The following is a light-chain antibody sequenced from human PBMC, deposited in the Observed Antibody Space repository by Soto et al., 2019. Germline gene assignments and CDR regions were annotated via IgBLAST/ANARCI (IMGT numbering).Light chain of an antibody. CDR2: GAS. CDR1: QSVSSN. J-gene: IGKJ3*01. CDR3: QQYNNWPRSVDA. Sequence: EIVMTQSPATLSVSPGERATLSCRASQSVSSNLAWYQQKPGQAPRLLIYGASTRATGIPARFSGSGSGTEFTLTISSLQSEDFAVYYCQQYNNWPRSVDAFGPGTKVDIK. V-gene: IGKV3-15*01.